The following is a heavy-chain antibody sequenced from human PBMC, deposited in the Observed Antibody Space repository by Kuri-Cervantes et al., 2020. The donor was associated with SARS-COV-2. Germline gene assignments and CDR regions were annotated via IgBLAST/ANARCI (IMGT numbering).Heavy chain of an antibody. CDR3: ARDYSYGPSGYYFDY. Sequence: GESLKISCAASGFTFDDYGMSWVRQAPGKGLEWVAVISYDGSNKYYADSVKGRFTISRDNAKNSLYLQMNSLRAEDTAVYYCARDYSYGPSGYYFDYWGQGTLVTVSS. D-gene: IGHD5-18*01. CDR2: ISYDGSNK. V-gene: IGHV3-30*03. J-gene: IGHJ4*02. CDR1: GFTFDDYG.